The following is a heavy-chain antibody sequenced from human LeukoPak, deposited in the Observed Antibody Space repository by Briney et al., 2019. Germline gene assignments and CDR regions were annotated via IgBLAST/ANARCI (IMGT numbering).Heavy chain of an antibody. D-gene: IGHD3-10*01. J-gene: IGHJ6*03. V-gene: IGHV4-39*07. CDR2: IYYSGST. Sequence: KSSETLSLTCTVSGGSISSSSYYWGWIRQPPGKGLEWIGSIYYSGSTYYNPSLKSRVTISVDTSKNQFSLKLSSVTAADTAVYYCARVFAGFGELLSYYYYMDVWGKGTTVTVSS. CDR1: GGSISSSSYY. CDR3: ARVFAGFGELLSYYYYMDV.